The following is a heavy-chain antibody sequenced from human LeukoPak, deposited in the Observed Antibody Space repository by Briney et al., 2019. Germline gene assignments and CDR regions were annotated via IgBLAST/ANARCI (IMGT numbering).Heavy chain of an antibody. D-gene: IGHD3-22*01. Sequence: GGSLRLSCAASGFTFSSYDMNWVRQAPGKGLEWVSHISSSGNTIYYADSVKGRFTISRDNAKNSLYLQMNSLRAEDTAVYYCARVAGRYYYDTSGYQHRGAFDIWGQGTMVTVSS. CDR3: ARVAGRYYYDTSGYQHRGAFDI. V-gene: IGHV3-48*03. CDR2: ISSSGNTI. CDR1: GFTFSSYD. J-gene: IGHJ3*02.